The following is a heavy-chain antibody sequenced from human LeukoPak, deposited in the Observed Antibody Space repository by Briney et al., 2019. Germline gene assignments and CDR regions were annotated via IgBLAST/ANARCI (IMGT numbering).Heavy chain of an antibody. Sequence: PSEALPLTCAVYGGSFSGYYWSWIRQPPGKGLEWIGEINHSGSTNYNPSLKSRVTISVDTSKNQFSLKLSSVTAADTAVYYCARVRYYDYVWGSYHPNWFDPWGQGTLVTVSS. J-gene: IGHJ5*02. CDR3: ARVRYYDYVWGSYHPNWFDP. CDR2: INHSGST. V-gene: IGHV4-34*01. CDR1: GGSFSGYY. D-gene: IGHD3-16*02.